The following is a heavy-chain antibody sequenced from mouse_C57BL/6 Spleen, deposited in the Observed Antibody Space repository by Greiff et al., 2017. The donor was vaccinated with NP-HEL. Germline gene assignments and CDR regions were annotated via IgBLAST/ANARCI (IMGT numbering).Heavy chain of an antibody. CDR3: ARNNYGKYYAMDY. J-gene: IGHJ4*01. CDR2: IYPGDGDT. D-gene: IGHD2-1*01. CDR1: GYAFSSSW. V-gene: IGHV1-82*01. Sequence: VQLQESGPELVKPGASVKISCKASGYAFSSSWMNWVKQRPGKGLEWIGRIYPGDGDTNYNGKFKGKATLTADKSSSTAYMQLSSLTSEDSAVYFCARNNYGKYYAMDYWGQGTSVTVSS.